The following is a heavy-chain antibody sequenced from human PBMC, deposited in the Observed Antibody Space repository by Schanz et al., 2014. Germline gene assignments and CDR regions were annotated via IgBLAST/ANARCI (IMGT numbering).Heavy chain of an antibody. D-gene: IGHD1-26*01. Sequence: QVQLVESGGGVVQPGRSLQLSCAASGFPFSSHGMHLVRQAPAKGLEWVAVVGDTGTTKFYADSVKGRLTVSRDNSENTVYLEFHSLSSVDTALYYCAREAKWGQWYFDLWGRGSLVTVSS. CDR2: VGDTGTTK. J-gene: IGHJ2*01. V-gene: IGHV3-30*03. CDR1: GFPFSSHG. CDR3: AREAKWGQWYFDL.